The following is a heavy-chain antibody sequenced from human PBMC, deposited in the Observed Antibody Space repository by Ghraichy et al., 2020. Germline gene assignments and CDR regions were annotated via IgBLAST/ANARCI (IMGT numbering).Heavy chain of an antibody. CDR2: ISHSGTT. D-gene: IGHD1-26*01. V-gene: IGHV4-59*01. CDR1: GGSLSPYY. Sequence: SQTLSLTCTVSGGSLSPYYWSWIRQSPGKGLEWIGYISHSGTTIYNPSLKSRVTISVDTSENQFSLKMNSMTAADTAVYYCAKEQWGSLDYWGRGTLFTVST. CDR3: AKEQWGSLDY. J-gene: IGHJ4*02.